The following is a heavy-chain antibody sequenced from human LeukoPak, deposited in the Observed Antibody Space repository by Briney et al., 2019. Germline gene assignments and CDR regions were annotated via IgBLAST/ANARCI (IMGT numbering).Heavy chain of an antibody. J-gene: IGHJ4*02. CDR1: GFTFSAHG. CDR3: AKDRGVVRGVDY. Sequence: PGRSLRLSCAASGFTFSAHGMHWVRQAPGKGLGWVALTWYDGSSEYYAASVKGRLTISRDNSKNTLYLQMNSLRAEDTAVYYCAKDRGVVRGVDYWGQGTLVTVSS. CDR2: TWYDGSSE. V-gene: IGHV3-33*06. D-gene: IGHD3-10*01.